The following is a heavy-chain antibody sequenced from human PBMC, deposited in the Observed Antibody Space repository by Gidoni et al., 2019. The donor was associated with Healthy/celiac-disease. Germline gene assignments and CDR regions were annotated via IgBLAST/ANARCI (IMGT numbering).Heavy chain of an antibody. CDR2: INHSGSP. D-gene: IGHD2-2*01. CDR1: GGSFSGYY. Sequence: QVQLQQWGAGLLKPSETLSLTCAVYGGSFSGYYWSWIRQPPGKGLEWIGEINHSGSPNYNPSLKSRVTISVDTSKNQFSLKLSSVTAADTAVYYCARGRGGRGRLGYCSSTSCAEYFQHWGQGTLVTVSS. J-gene: IGHJ1*01. CDR3: ARGRGGRGRLGYCSSTSCAEYFQH. V-gene: IGHV4-34*01.